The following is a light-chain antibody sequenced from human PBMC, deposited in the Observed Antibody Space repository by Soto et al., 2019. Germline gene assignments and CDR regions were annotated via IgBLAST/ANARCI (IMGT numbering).Light chain of an antibody. CDR2: DAS. V-gene: IGKV3-11*01. CDR1: QSVSSY. J-gene: IGKJ4*01. Sequence: EIVLTQSPATLSLSPGERATLSCRASQSVSSYLAWYQQKPGQAPRLLIYDASNRATGIPARFSGSGSGTDFTLTISSLEPEAFAVYYCQQRSNWPPFGFGGGTKVEIK. CDR3: QQRSNWPPFG.